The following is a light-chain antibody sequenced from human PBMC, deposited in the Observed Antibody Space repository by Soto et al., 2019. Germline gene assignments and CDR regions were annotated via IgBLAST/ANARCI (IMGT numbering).Light chain of an antibody. J-gene: IGKJ4*01. CDR2: GAS. V-gene: IGKV3-15*01. Sequence: EIVMTQSPVTLSVSPGERATLSCRASQSVSSNLAWYQQKPGQAPRLLIYGASTRATGIPDRFSGSGSGTEFTLTISSLHSEDFAVYYCQQYSNWPLTFGGGTKVEIK. CDR3: QQYSNWPLT. CDR1: QSVSSN.